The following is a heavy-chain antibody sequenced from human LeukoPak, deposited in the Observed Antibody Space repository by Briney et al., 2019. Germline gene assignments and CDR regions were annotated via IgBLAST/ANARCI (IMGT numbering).Heavy chain of an antibody. J-gene: IGHJ4*02. V-gene: IGHV3-66*02. D-gene: IGHD2-21*02. Sequence: GGSLRLSCVVSGFTVGSKYMSWVRRAPGKGLEWVSSIYGGGSTFYADPVKGRFTISRDTSKNTIYLQMSSLIPEDTAVYYCASATYCSGDCYAFFDYWGQGILVTVSS. CDR1: GFTVGSKY. CDR3: ASATYCSGDCYAFFDY. CDR2: IYGGGST.